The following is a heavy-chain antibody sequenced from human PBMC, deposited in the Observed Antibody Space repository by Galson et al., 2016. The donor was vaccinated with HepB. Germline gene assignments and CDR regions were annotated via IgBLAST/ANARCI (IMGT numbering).Heavy chain of an antibody. Sequence: SLRLSCAASGFTFNDYAMHWVRQGTGKGLEWVSSISWNSISIAYADSVKGRFTISRDNAKNSLYLQMNSLRVEDTAVYYCAREYSSSWFDPWGQGTLVSVSS. J-gene: IGHJ5*02. CDR1: GFTFNDYA. CDR3: AREYSSSWFDP. V-gene: IGHV3-9*01. D-gene: IGHD6-13*01. CDR2: ISWNSISI.